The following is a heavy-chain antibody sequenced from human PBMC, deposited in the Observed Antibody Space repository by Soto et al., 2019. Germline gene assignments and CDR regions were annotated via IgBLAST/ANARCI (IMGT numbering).Heavy chain of an antibody. CDR1: GDSINDDY. J-gene: IGHJ5*02. V-gene: IGHV4-59*08. CDR2: VFYTGRT. D-gene: IGHD3-22*01. CDR3: ARHSEETYYYDSSGSWFDP. Sequence: SETLSLTCTVSGDSINDDYWIWIRQPPGKGLEWIGYVFYTGRTTYNPSLQSRVTISLDTSRNQFSLKLSSVTAADTAVYYCARHSEETYYYDSSGSWFDPWGQGTLVTVSS.